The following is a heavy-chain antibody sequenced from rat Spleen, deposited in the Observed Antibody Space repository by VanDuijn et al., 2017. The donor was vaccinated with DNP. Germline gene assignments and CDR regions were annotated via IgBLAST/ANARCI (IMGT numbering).Heavy chain of an antibody. D-gene: IGHD5-1*01. Sequence: EVQLVESGGGLVQPGGSMKLSCAASGFTFSSFPMAWVRQAATKGLEWVATISASGGSTYYRDSVKGRFTISRVNTQSTLHLQMTSLRSEETATYYCARVQLGYYALDAWGQGTSVTVSS. V-gene: IGHV5-46*01. CDR2: ISASGGST. J-gene: IGHJ4*01. CDR1: GFTFSSFP. CDR3: ARVQLGYYALDA.